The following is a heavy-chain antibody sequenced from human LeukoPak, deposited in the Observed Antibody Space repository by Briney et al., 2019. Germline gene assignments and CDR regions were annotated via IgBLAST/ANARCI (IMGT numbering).Heavy chain of an antibody. V-gene: IGHV3-21*01. CDR3: ARDRSGYNYGLRGWFDP. J-gene: IGHJ5*02. CDR2: ISSSSSYI. CDR1: EFTFSSYT. D-gene: IGHD5-18*01. Sequence: GGSLRLSCAASEFTFSSYTMNWVRQAPGKGLEWVSSISSSSSYIYYADSVKGRFTISRDNAKNSLYLQMNSLRAEDTAVYYCARDRSGYNYGLRGWFDPWGQGTLVTVSS.